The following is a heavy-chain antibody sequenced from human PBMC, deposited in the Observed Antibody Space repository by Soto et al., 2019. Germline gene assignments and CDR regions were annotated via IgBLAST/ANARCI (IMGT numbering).Heavy chain of an antibody. V-gene: IGHV1-69*01. CDR2: IIPIFGTA. CDR1: GGTFSSYA. Sequence: QVQLVQSGAEVKKPGSSVKVSCKASGGTFSSYAISWVRQAPGQGLEWMGGIIPIFGTANYAQKFQGRVTITADASTSTAYMELSSLRSEDTAVFYCARDPGYSSSWYYYYYYGMDVWGQGTTVTVSS. CDR3: ARDPGYSSSWYYYYYYGMDV. J-gene: IGHJ6*02. D-gene: IGHD6-13*01.